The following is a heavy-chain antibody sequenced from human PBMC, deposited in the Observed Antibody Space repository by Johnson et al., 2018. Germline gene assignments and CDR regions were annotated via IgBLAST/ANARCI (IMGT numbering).Heavy chain of an antibody. V-gene: IGHV3-30*03. CDR1: GFTFSSYG. CDR2: ISYDGSNK. J-gene: IGHJ6*03. Sequence: QVQLVQSGGGVVQPGRSLRLSCAASGFTFSSYGMHWVRQAPGKGLEWVALISYDGSNKYYADSVKGRFTISRDNSKNTLYLQMNSLRAEDTAVYYWARFYGGYGRDYMDVWAKGTTVTGSS. D-gene: IGHD4-17*01. CDR3: ARFYGGYGRDYMDV.